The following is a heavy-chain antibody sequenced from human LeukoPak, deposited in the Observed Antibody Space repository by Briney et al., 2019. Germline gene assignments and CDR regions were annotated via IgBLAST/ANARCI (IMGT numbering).Heavy chain of an antibody. CDR1: GFTFSSYW. J-gene: IGHJ3*02. V-gene: IGHV3-7*01. Sequence: PGGSLRLSCAASGFTFSSYWMSWVRQAPGKGLEWVANIKQDGSEKYYVDSVKGRFTISRDNAKNSLYLQMNSLRAEDTAVYYCASTLNTAMVPYDAFDIWGQGTMVTVSS. CDR3: ASTLNTAMVPYDAFDI. CDR2: IKQDGSEK. D-gene: IGHD5-18*01.